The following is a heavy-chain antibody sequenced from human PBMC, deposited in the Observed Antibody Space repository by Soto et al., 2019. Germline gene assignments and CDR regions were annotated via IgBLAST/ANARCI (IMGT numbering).Heavy chain of an antibody. D-gene: IGHD3-10*01. CDR1: GFTFTSSA. V-gene: IGHV1-58*01. CDR2: IVVGSGNT. Sequence: GASVKVSCKASGFTFTSSAVQWVRQARGQRLEWIGWIVVGSGNTNYAQKFQERVTITRDMSTSTAYMELSSLRSEDTAVYYCATETTDPYYYGSWFDPWGQGTLVTVSS. CDR3: ATETTDPYYYGSWFDP. J-gene: IGHJ5*02.